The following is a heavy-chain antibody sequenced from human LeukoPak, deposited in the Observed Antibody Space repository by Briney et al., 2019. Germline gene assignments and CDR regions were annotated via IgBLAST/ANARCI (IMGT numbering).Heavy chain of an antibody. V-gene: IGHV3-30*07. CDR3: ARDRTPNWSAYSNPTFHY. CDR1: GFTFSTYG. CDR2: IAYDGTNK. Sequence: GGSLRLSCAASGFTFSTYGIHWVRQAPGKGLEWVAFIAYDGTNKNYADSVKGRFTISRHNPKHTLYLQLNSLRAEDTAVYYCARDRTPNWSAYSNPTFHYWGQGTLVTVSS. J-gene: IGHJ4*02. D-gene: IGHD4-11*01.